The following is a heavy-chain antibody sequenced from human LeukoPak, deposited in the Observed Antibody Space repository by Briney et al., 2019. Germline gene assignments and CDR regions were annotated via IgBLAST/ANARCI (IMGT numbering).Heavy chain of an antibody. CDR1: KFTFSSFS. CDR2: ISGSGGST. Sequence: GGSLRLSCAASKFTFSSFSMSWVRQAPGKGLEWVSAISGSGGSTYYADSVKGRFTISRDNSKNTLYLQMNSLRAEDTAVYYCAKYQKGAPPNYYDSSGYSGAFDIWGQGTMVTVSS. D-gene: IGHD3-22*01. CDR3: AKYQKGAPPNYYDSSGYSGAFDI. J-gene: IGHJ3*02. V-gene: IGHV3-23*01.